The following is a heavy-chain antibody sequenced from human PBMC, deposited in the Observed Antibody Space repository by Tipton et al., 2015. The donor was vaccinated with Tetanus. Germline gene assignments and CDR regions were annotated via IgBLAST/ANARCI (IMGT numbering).Heavy chain of an antibody. Sequence: SLRLSCVASGFTFSNHAMSWVRQAPGKGLEWVSAVSDSGDRTYYADSAKGRFTISRDNSRNTLYLQMSSLRAEDTAVYYCAKTISNDYVAAWGQGTLVTVSS. J-gene: IGHJ4*02. CDR3: AKTISNDYVAA. V-gene: IGHV3-23*01. CDR1: GFTFSNHA. CDR2: VSDSGDRT. D-gene: IGHD4-17*01.